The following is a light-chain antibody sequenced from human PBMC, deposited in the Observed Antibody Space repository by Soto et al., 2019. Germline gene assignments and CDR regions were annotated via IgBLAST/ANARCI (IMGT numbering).Light chain of an antibody. CDR1: SSNIGNNY. CDR3: AAWDGSLSGWV. J-gene: IGLJ3*02. Sequence: ALTQPPSASGTPGQRVTISCSGSSSNIGNNYVYWYHQLPGTAPKLLIYTDNQRPSGVPDRFSGSKSGTSASLAISGLRSEDAADYYCAAWDGSLSGWVFGGGTKVTVL. V-gene: IGLV1-47*02. CDR2: TDN.